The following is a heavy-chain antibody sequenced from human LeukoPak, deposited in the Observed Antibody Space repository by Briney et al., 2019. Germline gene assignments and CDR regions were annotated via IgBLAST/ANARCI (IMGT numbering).Heavy chain of an antibody. CDR2: IIPIFGTA. V-gene: IGHV1-69*06. J-gene: IGHJ5*02. D-gene: IGHD3-10*01. CDR3: ANGSLLWFGELSSPFDP. CDR1: GGTFSSYA. Sequence: GASVKVSCEASGGTFSSYAISWVRQAPGQGLEWMGGIIPIFGTANYAQKFQGRVTITADKSTSTAYMELSSLRSEDTAVYYCANGSLLWFGELSSPFDPWGQGTLVTVSS.